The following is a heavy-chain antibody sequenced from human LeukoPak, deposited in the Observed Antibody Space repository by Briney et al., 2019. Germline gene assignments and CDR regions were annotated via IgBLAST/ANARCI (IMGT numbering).Heavy chain of an antibody. CDR1: GGSISSHY. Sequence: PSETLSLTCTVSGGSISSHYWSWIRQPPGKGLEWIGYIYYSGSTNYNPSLKSRVTISVDTSKNQFSLKLSSVTAADTAVYYCAKTSSGWMYYFDYWGQGALVTVSS. CDR2: IYYSGST. V-gene: IGHV4-59*11. D-gene: IGHD6-19*01. CDR3: AKTSSGWMYYFDY. J-gene: IGHJ4*02.